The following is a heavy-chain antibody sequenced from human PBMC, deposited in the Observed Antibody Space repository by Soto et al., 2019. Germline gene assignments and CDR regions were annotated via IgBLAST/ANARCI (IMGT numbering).Heavy chain of an antibody. CDR3: GGVEYCSRPSCYSYYYYGMDV. J-gene: IGHJ6*02. CDR2: IIPIFARA. Sequence: QVQLVQSGAEVRKPGSSVKVSCKTSGSTFSTYGVNWVRQAPGQGLEWMGGIIPIFARANYAQKFQDRVTITADQSTSTVYMELINLGSEGTDVYYCGGVEYCSRPSCYSYYYYGMDVWGQGTTVTVSS. D-gene: IGHD2-2*01. CDR1: GSTFSTYG. V-gene: IGHV1-69*01.